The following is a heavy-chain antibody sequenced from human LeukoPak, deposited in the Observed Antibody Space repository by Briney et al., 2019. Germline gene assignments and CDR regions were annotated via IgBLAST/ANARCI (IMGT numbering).Heavy chain of an antibody. CDR1: GYTFTSYG. D-gene: IGHD4-11*01. V-gene: IGHV1-18*01. CDR2: ISAYNGNT. CDR3: ARDRVYSNYGYYYYYMDV. J-gene: IGHJ6*03. Sequence: GASVKVSCKASGYTFTSYGISWVRQAPGQGLEWMGWISAYNGNTNYAQKLQGRVTMTTDTSTSTAYMELRSLRSDDTAVYYCARDRVYSNYGYYYYYMDVWGKGTTVTVSS.